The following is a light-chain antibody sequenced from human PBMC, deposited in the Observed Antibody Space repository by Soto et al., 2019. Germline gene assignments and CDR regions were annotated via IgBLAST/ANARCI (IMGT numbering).Light chain of an antibody. J-gene: IGKJ4*01. V-gene: IGKV3-15*01. CDR2: GAS. CDR3: QQYHAWPLT. Sequence: EIVMTQSPATLSVSPGERATLTCRASQSISSNLAWYQQRPGQAPRLLIFGASTRATGVPARFSGSGSGTEFTLTISSLESEDFVVYYCQQYHAWPLTFERGTNLEIK. CDR1: QSISSN.